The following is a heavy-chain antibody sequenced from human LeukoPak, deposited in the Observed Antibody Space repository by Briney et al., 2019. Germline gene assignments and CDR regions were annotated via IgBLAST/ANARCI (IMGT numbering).Heavy chain of an antibody. Sequence: HPGGSLRLSCAASGFTFNSYEMNWVRQAPGKGLEWVSYIDESGRTKHYPDSVRGRFTISRDNAKNSLYLQMNSLRAEDTAIYYCAREIRGTDAFDFWGQGTMVTVSS. CDR3: AREIRGTDAFDF. CDR2: IDESGRTK. V-gene: IGHV3-48*03. CDR1: GFTFNSYE. D-gene: IGHD1-1*01. J-gene: IGHJ3*01.